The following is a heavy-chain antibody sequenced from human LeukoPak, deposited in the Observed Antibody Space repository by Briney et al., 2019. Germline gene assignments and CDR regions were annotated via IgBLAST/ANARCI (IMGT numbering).Heavy chain of an antibody. J-gene: IGHJ4*02. V-gene: IGHV4-38-2*01. CDR2: IYQSGNT. D-gene: IGHD3-16*01. CDR1: GYSISSGYY. CDR3: ATYDYVWGTEYFFDY. Sequence: SETLSLTCAVSGYSISSGYYWDWIRQPPGKGLEWIGSIYQSGNTYYTPSLKSRVTISVDTSKNQFSLRLSSVTAADTAVYYCATYDYVWGTEYFFDYWGQGTLVTVSS.